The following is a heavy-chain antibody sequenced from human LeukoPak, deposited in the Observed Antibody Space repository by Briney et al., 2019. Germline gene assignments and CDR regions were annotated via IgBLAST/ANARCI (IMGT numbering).Heavy chain of an antibody. J-gene: IGHJ4*02. D-gene: IGHD6-19*01. CDR2: INHSGST. CDR1: GGSFSGYY. CDR3: ARLGSGWSNFDY. V-gene: IGHV4-34*01. Sequence: SETLSLTCAVYGGSFSGYYWSWIRQPPGKGLEWIGEINHSGSTNYNPSLKSRVTISVDTSKNQFSLKLSSVTAADTAVYYCARLGSGWSNFDYWGQGTLVIVSS.